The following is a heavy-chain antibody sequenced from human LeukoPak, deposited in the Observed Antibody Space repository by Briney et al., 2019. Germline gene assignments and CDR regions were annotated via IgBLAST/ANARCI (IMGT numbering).Heavy chain of an antibody. J-gene: IGHJ4*02. CDR2: ISGSGGST. Sequence: PGGSLRLSCAGSGFTFSSYAMSWVRQAPGKGLEWVSAISGSGGSTYYADSVKGRFTISRDNSKNTLYLQMNSLRAEDTAVYYCAKDPHAIVATASEGDYWGQGTLVTVSS. V-gene: IGHV3-23*01. CDR3: AKDPHAIVATASEGDY. D-gene: IGHD5-12*01. CDR1: GFTFSSYA.